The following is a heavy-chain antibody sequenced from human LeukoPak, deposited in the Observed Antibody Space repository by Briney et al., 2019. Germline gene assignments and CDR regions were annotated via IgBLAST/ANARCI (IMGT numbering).Heavy chain of an antibody. CDR1: GYTLTELS. CDR2: FDPEGGET. V-gene: IGHV1-24*01. Sequence: ASVKVSCKVSGYTLTELSMHWVRQAPGKGLEWMGGFDPEGGETIYAQKFQGRVTMTEDTSTDTAYMELSSLRSEDTAVYYCATSSAGTVPNFDYWGQGTLVTVSS. D-gene: IGHD6-13*01. CDR3: ATSSAGTVPNFDY. J-gene: IGHJ4*02.